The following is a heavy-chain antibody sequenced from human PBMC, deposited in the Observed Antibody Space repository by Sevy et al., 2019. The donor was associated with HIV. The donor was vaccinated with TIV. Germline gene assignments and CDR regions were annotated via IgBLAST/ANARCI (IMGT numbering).Heavy chain of an antibody. CDR2: IWYDGSKQ. CDR1: GFTFSYYG. V-gene: IGHV3-33*01. J-gene: IGHJ4*02. D-gene: IGHD2-21*01. CDR3: MTDYSGLFVY. Sequence: GGSLRLSCVSSGFTFSYYGMHWVRQAPGKGLEWVAVIWYDGSKQYYADSVKGRFTISRDNSDNTLYLQMNSLRAEDTAVYHCMTDYSGLFVYWGQGTLVTDSS.